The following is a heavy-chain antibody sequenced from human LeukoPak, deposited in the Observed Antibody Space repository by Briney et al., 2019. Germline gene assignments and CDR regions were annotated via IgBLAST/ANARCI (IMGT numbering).Heavy chain of an antibody. D-gene: IGHD4-17*01. CDR2: IYTSGSTNY. V-gene: IGHV4-4*07. J-gene: IGHJ3*02. CDR1: GGSISSDY. Sequence: SETLSLTCTVSGGSISSDYWSWIRQPAGKGLEWIGRIYTSGSTNYNYNPSLKSRVTMPVDTSKNQFSLKLSSVTAADTAVYYCASGDANTAAAFDIWGQGTMVTVSS. CDR3: ASGDANTAAAFDI.